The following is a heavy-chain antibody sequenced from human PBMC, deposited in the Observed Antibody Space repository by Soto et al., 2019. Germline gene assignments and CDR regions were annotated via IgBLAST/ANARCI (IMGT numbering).Heavy chain of an antibody. Sequence: EVQLLESGGGLVQPGGSLRLSCAASGFTFSSYAMTWVRQAPGKGLEWVSGISGSGGNTYYADSVKGRFTIARDNSKNTLYVQMNSLRAEDTAVYYFAKTEKYSSSPVDYWGQGTLVTVSS. CDR3: AKTEKYSSSPVDY. D-gene: IGHD6-6*01. CDR1: GFTFSSYA. CDR2: ISGSGGNT. V-gene: IGHV3-23*01. J-gene: IGHJ4*02.